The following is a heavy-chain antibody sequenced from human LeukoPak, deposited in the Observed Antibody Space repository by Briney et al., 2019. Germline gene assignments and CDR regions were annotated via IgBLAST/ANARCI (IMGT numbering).Heavy chain of an antibody. V-gene: IGHV3-23*01. CDR3: ARTYYDILTGLYY. Sequence: GGSLRLSCAASGFTFSSYAMSWVRQTPGKGLEWVSATIGGGDDTYHADSVKGRFTISRDNSKNTLYLQMNSLRAEDTAVYYCARTYYDILTGLYYWGQGTLVTVSS. J-gene: IGHJ4*02. CDR1: GFTFSSYA. D-gene: IGHD3-9*01. CDR2: TIGGGDDT.